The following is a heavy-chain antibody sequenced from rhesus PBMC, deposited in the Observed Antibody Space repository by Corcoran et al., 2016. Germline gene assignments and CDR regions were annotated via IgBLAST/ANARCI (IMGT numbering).Heavy chain of an antibody. CDR3: ARDGDSSWSVFDY. CDR1: GGSISDSYR. D-gene: IGHD6-13*01. J-gene: IGHJ4*01. V-gene: IGHV4S10*01. CDR2: IYGSCTST. Sequence: QVQLQESGPGVVKSSETLSLTCAVSGGSISDSYRWSWIRQPPGKGLEWIGYIYGSCTSTNYNPSLKSRVTISKDTSKNQFSLKLSSVTAADTAVFYCARDGDSSWSVFDYWGQGVLVTVSS.